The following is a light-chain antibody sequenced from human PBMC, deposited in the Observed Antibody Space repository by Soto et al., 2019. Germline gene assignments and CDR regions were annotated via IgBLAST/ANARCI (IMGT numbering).Light chain of an antibody. CDR3: LQATQFPWT. J-gene: IGKJ1*01. CDR2: KIS. V-gene: IGKV2-24*01. CDR1: QSLVHSDGNTY. Sequence: DIVVTQTPLSSPVTLGQPAAISCSSSQSLVHSDGNTYLSWLQQRPGQAPRLLLYKISNRVSGVPDRFRGSGAGTDFTLTVSRVEVEDVGVYYCLQATQFPWTFGQGTKVDIK.